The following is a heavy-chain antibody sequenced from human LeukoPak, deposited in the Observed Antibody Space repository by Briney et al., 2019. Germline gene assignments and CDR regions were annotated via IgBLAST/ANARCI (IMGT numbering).Heavy chain of an antibody. V-gene: IGHV4-59*01. Sequence: SETLSLTCTVSGGSISFYYRNWIRQSPGKGLEWIACIHYSGSPNYNPSLKSRITISLDTSKNQYSLKLSSVTAADTAVYYCARGENTVGATDFDYWGQGTLVTVSS. CDR3: ARGENTVGATDFDY. J-gene: IGHJ4*02. D-gene: IGHD1-26*01. CDR2: IHYSGSP. CDR1: GGSISFYY.